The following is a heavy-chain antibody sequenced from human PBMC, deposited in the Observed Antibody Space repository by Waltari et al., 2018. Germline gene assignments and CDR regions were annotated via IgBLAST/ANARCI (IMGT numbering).Heavy chain of an antibody. Sequence: EVQLVQSGAEVKKSGESLKISCKSSGYSFGSFYIAWVRQMPGKGLEWMGIIYPGDSDTGDSPSFQGQVTISVDRSINTAYLQWGSLKATDTAMYYCARLRQPASYYYGMDVWGQGTTITVSS. J-gene: IGHJ6*02. V-gene: IGHV5-51*01. CDR3: ARLRQPASYYYGMDV. CDR1: GYSFGSFY. CDR2: IYPGDSDT. D-gene: IGHD1-1*01.